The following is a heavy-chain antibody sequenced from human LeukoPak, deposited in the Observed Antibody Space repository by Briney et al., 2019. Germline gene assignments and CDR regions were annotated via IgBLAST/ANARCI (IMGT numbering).Heavy chain of an antibody. CDR3: ARAPYDFWSGYSTSYYYGMDV. Sequence: GGSLRLSCAASGFAFSSYAMHWVRQAPGKGLEYVSAISNNGDSTYYANSVKDRFTISGDNSKNTLYLQMGSLRAEDMAVYYCARAPYDFWSGYSTSYYYGMDVWGQGTTVTVS. CDR1: GFAFSSYA. D-gene: IGHD3-3*01. CDR2: ISNNGDST. V-gene: IGHV3-64*01. J-gene: IGHJ6*02.